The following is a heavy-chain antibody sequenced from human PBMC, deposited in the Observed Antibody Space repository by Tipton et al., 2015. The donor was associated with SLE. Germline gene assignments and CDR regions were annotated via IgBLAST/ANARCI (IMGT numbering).Heavy chain of an antibody. V-gene: IGHV4-4*02. J-gene: IGHJ5*02. CDR3: ARRSISLTTVTTRDWFDP. CDR2: TSHSGST. D-gene: IGHD4-17*01. Sequence: SLRLSCAVSGGSIGSSDWWTWVRQPPGKGLEWIGETSHSGSTNYNPSLKSRVTISVDKSKNQFSLKLMSVTAADTAVYYCARRSISLTTVTTRDWFDPWGQGTLVTVSS. CDR1: GGSIGSSDW.